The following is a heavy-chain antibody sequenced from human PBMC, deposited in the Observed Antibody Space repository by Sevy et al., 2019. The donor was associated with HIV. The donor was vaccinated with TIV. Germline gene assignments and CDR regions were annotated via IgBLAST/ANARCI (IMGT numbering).Heavy chain of an antibody. CDR3: ARERGNPHDFDY. J-gene: IGHJ4*02. CDR1: GGSISSGDYY. D-gene: IGHD3-16*01. V-gene: IGHV4-30-4*01. CDR2: IYYSGST. Sequence: SETLSLTCTVSGGSISSGDYYWSWIRQPPGKGLEWIGYIYYSGSTYYNPSLKSRVTISVDTSKNQFSLKLSSVTAADTAVYYCARERGNPHDFDYWGQGTLVTVSS.